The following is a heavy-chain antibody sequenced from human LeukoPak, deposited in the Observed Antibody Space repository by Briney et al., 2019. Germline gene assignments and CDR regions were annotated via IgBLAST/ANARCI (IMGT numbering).Heavy chain of an antibody. CDR2: IYHSGST. CDR1: GYSISSGYY. Sequence: SETLSLTCTASGYSISSGYYWGWVRQPPGKGLEWIGSIYHSGSTYHNPSLKSRVTISVDTSKNQFSLKLSSVTAADTAVYYCARGTLTYYYRSGDEPDYWGQGTLVTVSS. D-gene: IGHD3-10*01. J-gene: IGHJ4*02. CDR3: ARGTLTYYYRSGDEPDY. V-gene: IGHV4-38-2*02.